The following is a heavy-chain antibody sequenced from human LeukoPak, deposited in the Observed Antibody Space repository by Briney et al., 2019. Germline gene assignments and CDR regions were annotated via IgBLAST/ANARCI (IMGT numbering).Heavy chain of an antibody. CDR3: AKARGYSSGLIGY. D-gene: IGHD6-19*01. J-gene: IGHJ4*02. Sequence: GGSLRLSCAASGFTFSSYEMNWVRQAPGKGLEWVSYISSSGSTIYYADSVKGRFTISRDNAKNSLYLQMNSLRAEDMALYYCAKARGYSSGLIGYWGQGTLVTVSS. V-gene: IGHV3-48*03. CDR2: ISSSGSTI. CDR1: GFTFSSYE.